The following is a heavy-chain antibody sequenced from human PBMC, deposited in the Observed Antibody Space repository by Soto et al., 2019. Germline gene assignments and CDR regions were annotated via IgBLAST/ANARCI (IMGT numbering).Heavy chain of an antibody. CDR2: INHSGST. CDR1: GGSFNAYY. CDR3: AGKGSSTRAYHYYMDV. D-gene: IGHD2-15*01. J-gene: IGHJ6*03. Sequence: SETLSLTCAVYGGSFNAYYWTWIRPSPGKGLEWIGEINHSGSTNCNPSLKSRVAISVDTSQSQFSLRLSSVTAADTAVYYCAGKGSSTRAYHYYMDVWAKGTTVTVSS. V-gene: IGHV4-34*01.